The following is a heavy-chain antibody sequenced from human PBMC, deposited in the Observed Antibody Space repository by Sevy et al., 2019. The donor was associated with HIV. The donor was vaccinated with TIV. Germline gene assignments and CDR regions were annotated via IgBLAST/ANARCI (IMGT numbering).Heavy chain of an antibody. Sequence: GGSLRLSCAASGFAFSNYYAMHWVRQAPGKGLEWVALISYDGSDKYYADSVKGRFTSSRDNFKNTLNLQMNSLTTEETAVYYCARPRANYVDHYFFYAMDVWGQGTTVTVSS. CDR1: GFAFSNYYA. V-gene: IGHV3-30-3*01. CDR2: ISYDGSDK. CDR3: ARPRANYVDHYFFYAMDV. D-gene: IGHD4-17*01. J-gene: IGHJ6*02.